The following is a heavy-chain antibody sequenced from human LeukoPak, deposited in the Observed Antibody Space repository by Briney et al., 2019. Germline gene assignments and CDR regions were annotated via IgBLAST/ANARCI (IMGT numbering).Heavy chain of an antibody. CDR3: ARGTTGVY. CDR1: GFTFSSSA. D-gene: IGHD2/OR15-2a*01. Sequence: PGGSLRLSCAASGFTFSSSAMSWVRQAPGKGLEWVAVISYDGSNKYYADSVKGRFTISRDNSKNTLYLQMNSLRAEDTAVYYCARGTTGVYWGQGTLVTVSS. CDR2: ISYDGSNK. V-gene: IGHV3-30*04. J-gene: IGHJ4*02.